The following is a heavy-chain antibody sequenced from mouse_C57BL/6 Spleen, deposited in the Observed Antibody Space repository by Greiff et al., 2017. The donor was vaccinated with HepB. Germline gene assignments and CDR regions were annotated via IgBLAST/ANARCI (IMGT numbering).Heavy chain of an antibody. CDR1: GFTFSDYG. V-gene: IGHV5-17*01. CDR2: ISSGSSTI. Sequence: EVQRVESGGGLVKPGGSLKLSCAASGFTFSDYGMHWVRQAPEKGLEWVAYISSGSSTIYYADTVKGRFTISRDNAKTTLFLHMTSLRSEDTAMYYCARKGYGSRYNAMDYGGQGTSVTVSA. D-gene: IGHD1-1*01. J-gene: IGHJ4*01. CDR3: ARKGYGSRYNAMDY.